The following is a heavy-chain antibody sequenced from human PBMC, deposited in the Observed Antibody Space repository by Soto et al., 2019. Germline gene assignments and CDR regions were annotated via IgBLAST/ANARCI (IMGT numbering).Heavy chain of an antibody. CDR1: GFTFSSYD. Sequence: EVQLVESGGGLVQPGGSLRLSCAASGFTFSSYDMHWVRQATGKGLEWVSAIGTAGDTYYPGSVKGRFTISRENAKNSLYLQMNSLRAGDTAVYYCARDDYGDLSFDYWGQGTLVTVSS. D-gene: IGHD4-17*01. CDR2: IGTAGDT. V-gene: IGHV3-13*04. CDR3: ARDDYGDLSFDY. J-gene: IGHJ4*02.